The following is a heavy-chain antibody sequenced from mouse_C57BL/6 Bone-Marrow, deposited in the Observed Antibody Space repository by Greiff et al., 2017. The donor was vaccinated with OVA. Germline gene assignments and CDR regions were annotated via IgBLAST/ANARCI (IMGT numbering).Heavy chain of an antibody. D-gene: IGHD2-3*01. CDR1: GYTFTSYW. J-gene: IGHJ2*01. V-gene: IGHV1-50*01. Sequence: VQLQQPGAELVKPGASVKLSCKASGYTFTSYWMQWVKQRPGQGLEWIGEIDPSDSYTNYNQKFKGKATLTVDTSSSTAYMQLSSLTSEDSAAYYCARGWLPREDYWGQGTTLTVSS. CDR2: IDPSDSYT. CDR3: ARGWLPREDY.